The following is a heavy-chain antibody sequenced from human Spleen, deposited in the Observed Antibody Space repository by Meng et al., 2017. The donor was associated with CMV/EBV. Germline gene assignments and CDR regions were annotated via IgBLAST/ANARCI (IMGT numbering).Heavy chain of an antibody. V-gene: IGHV3-7*01. D-gene: IGHD2/OR15-2a*01. J-gene: IGHJ4*02. CDR1: GFTFRSYW. Sequence: GESLKISCAASGFTFRSYWMNWVRQAPGKGLEWVANIRQDGGEKYYVDPVKGRFTISRDNAKNSLYLQMNSLRAEDTAVYYCARLPVDSSFFMQEFYFDYWGQGTLVTVSS. CDR2: IRQDGGEK. CDR3: ARLPVDSSFFMQEFYFDY.